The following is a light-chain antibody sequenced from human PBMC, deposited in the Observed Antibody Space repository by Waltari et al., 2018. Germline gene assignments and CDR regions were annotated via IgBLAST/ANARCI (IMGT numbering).Light chain of an antibody. V-gene: IGKV3-20*01. Sequence: EIVLTQSPGTLSLSQGERATLSCRASQSVGRYLAWYKQKHGQAPRLLIYDASTRATGIPDRFSGGGSGTDFSLTISRLEPEDFAVYYCQMYVRLPVTFGQGTKVEI. J-gene: IGKJ1*01. CDR1: QSVGRY. CDR2: DAS. CDR3: QMYVRLPVT.